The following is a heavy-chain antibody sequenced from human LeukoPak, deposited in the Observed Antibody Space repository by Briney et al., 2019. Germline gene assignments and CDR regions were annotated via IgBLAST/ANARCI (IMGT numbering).Heavy chain of an antibody. D-gene: IGHD6-19*01. CDR1: GGSISSSSYY. CDR2: IYYSGST. CDR3: ARGQPPWLH. Sequence: PSETLSLTCTVSGGSISSSSYYWGWIRQPPGKGLEWIGSIYYSGSTYYNPSLKSRVTISVDTSKNQFSLKLSSVTAADTAVYYCARGQPPWLHWGQGTLVTVSS. V-gene: IGHV4-39*07. J-gene: IGHJ4*02.